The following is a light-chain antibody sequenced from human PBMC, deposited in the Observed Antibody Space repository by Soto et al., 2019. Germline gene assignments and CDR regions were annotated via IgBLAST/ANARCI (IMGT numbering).Light chain of an antibody. CDR1: QSIGAS. J-gene: IGKJ4*01. V-gene: IGKV1-5*03. CDR2: KAS. Sequence: DIQMTQSPSTLYASVGDRVTITCRASQSIGASLAWFQQKPGKAPNLLIYKASSLESGVPSRFSGSGSGTEFTLTISTLQPYDFATYYCQQYNSSPLTFGGGTKVEIK. CDR3: QQYNSSPLT.